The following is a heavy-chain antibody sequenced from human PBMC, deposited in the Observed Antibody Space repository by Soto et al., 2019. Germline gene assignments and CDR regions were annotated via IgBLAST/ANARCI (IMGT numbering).Heavy chain of an antibody. D-gene: IGHD5-18*01. CDR2: IIPIFGTA. Sequence: SVKVSCKASGGTFSSYAISWVRQAPGQGLEWMGGIIPIFGTANYAQKFQGRVTITADESTSTAYMELSSLRSEDTAVYYCASPKGRGYSYGSLDYYYYYGMDVWGQGTTVTV. CDR3: ASPKGRGYSYGSLDYYYYYGMDV. V-gene: IGHV1-69*13. CDR1: GGTFSSYA. J-gene: IGHJ6*02.